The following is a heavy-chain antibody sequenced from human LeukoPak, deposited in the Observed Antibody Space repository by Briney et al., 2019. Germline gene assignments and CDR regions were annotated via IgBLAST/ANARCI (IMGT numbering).Heavy chain of an antibody. D-gene: IGHD4-17*01. CDR2: INHSGST. CDR1: GRSFSGYY. Sequence: SETLSLTCAVYGRSFSGYYWSWIRQPPGKGLEWIGEINHSGSTNYNPPLKSRVTISVDTSKNQFSLKLSSVTAADTAVYYCARAYGDYPFDYWGQGTLVTVSS. CDR3: ARAYGDYPFDY. V-gene: IGHV4-34*01. J-gene: IGHJ4*02.